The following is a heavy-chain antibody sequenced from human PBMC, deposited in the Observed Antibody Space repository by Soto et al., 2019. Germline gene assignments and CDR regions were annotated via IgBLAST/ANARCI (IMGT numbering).Heavy chain of an antibody. Sequence: GSLRVSCAASGFTFSSYSMNWVRQAPGKGLEWVSSISSSSSYIYYADSVKGRFTISRDNAKNSLYLQMNSLRAEDTAVDYCARESLLRAPYYDSSGYYYRCAFDIWGQGTMVT. CDR2: ISSSSSYI. CDR1: GFTFSSYS. V-gene: IGHV3-21*01. CDR3: ARESLLRAPYYDSSGYYYRCAFDI. D-gene: IGHD3-22*01. J-gene: IGHJ3*02.